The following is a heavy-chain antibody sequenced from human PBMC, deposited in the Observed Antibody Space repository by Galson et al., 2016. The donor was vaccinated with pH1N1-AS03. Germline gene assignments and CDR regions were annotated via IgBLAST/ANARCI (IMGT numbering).Heavy chain of an antibody. Sequence: SGTLSLTCTVSGASISDGGYYWSWIRHFPGKGLEWIGYIYYTGSPNYNPSLKSRVTISLDTSTNQFYLKLRSVTAADTAVYYCAVTLEEFCTSPSCTRRPDVFDIWGQGTMVTVSS. CDR3: AVTLEEFCTSPSCTRRPDVFDI. J-gene: IGHJ3*02. V-gene: IGHV4-61*08. CDR2: IYYTGSP. D-gene: IGHD2/OR15-2a*01. CDR1: GASISDGGYY.